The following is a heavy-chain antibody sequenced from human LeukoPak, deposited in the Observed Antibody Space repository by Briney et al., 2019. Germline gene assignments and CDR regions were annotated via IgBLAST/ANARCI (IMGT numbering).Heavy chain of an antibody. Sequence: SETLSLTCAVYGGSFSGYYWSWIRQPPGKGLEWIGEINYSGSTNYNPSLKSRVTISVDTSKNQFSLKLSSVTAADTAVYYCARTIVAPTTYYDYWGQGTLVTVSS. J-gene: IGHJ4*02. CDR2: INYSGST. V-gene: IGHV4-34*01. CDR3: ARTIVAPTTYYDY. CDR1: GGSFSGYY. D-gene: IGHD1-1*01.